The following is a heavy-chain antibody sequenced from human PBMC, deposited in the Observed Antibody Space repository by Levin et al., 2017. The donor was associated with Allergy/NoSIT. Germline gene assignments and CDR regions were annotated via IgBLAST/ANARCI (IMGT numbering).Heavy chain of an antibody. Sequence: SCATSGFSFSSYGFHWVRQAPGQGLEWVAVIWSDGSNKYYADNVKDRLTITRDDSKNTLYLQVNSLTAEDTAVYYCARGGRGESGPGDGWGQGTLVIVFS. CDR2: IWSDGSNK. CDR1: GFSFSSYG. D-gene: IGHD3-16*01. CDR3: ARGGRGESGPGDG. V-gene: IGHV3-33*01. J-gene: IGHJ4*02.